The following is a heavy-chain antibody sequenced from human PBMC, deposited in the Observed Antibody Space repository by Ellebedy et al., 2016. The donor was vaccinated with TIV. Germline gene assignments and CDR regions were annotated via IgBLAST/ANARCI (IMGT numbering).Heavy chain of an antibody. CDR1: GGSISSYY. J-gene: IGHJ4*02. D-gene: IGHD3-22*01. CDR2: IYYSGST. CDR3: ARLGITMIGADY. V-gene: IGHV4-39*01. Sequence: MPSETLSLTCTVSGGSISSYYWSWIRQPPGKGLEWIGSIYYSGSTYYNPSLKSRVTISVDTYKNQFSLKLSSVTAADTAVYYCARLGITMIGADYWGQGTLVTVSS.